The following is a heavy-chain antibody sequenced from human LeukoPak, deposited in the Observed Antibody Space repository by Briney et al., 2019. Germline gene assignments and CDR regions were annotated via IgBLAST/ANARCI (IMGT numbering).Heavy chain of an antibody. V-gene: IGHV3-66*01. CDR3: ASGYDSSGYFFDY. J-gene: IGHJ4*02. D-gene: IGHD3-22*01. Sequence: GGSLRLSCAASGFTVSSNYMSWVRQAPGKGLEWVSVIYSGGSTYYADSVKGRFTISRDNSKNMLYLQMNSLRAEDTAVYYCASGYDSSGYFFDYWGQGTLVTVSS. CDR2: IYSGGST. CDR1: GFTVSSNY.